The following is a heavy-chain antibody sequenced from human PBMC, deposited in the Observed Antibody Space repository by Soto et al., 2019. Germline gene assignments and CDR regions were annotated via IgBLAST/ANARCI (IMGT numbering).Heavy chain of an antibody. J-gene: IGHJ3*02. D-gene: IGHD1-7*01. V-gene: IGHV1-3*01. CDR3: ARDVNGDGITGTTTAFDI. Sequence: ASVKVSCKASGYTFTSYAMHWVRQAPGQRLEWMGWINAGNGNTKYSQKFQGRVTITRDTSASTAYMELSSLRSEDTAVYYCARDVNGDGITGTTTAFDIWGQGTMVTVSS. CDR1: GYTFTSYA. CDR2: INAGNGNT.